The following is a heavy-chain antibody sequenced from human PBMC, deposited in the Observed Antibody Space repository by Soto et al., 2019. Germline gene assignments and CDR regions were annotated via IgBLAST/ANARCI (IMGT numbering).Heavy chain of an antibody. D-gene: IGHD1-20*01. CDR1: VGTYSVDT. CDR3: ARDSIPGSQTRWFDP. V-gene: IGHV1-69*04. J-gene: IGHJ5*02. Sequence: FLVKRDCKAAVGTYSVDTIGWVRQAPGQGLEWMGRIIPILGIANYAQKFQGRVTITADKSTSTAYMELSSLRSEDTAVYYCARDSIPGSQTRWFDPWGQRTLVTVYS. CDR2: IIPILGIA.